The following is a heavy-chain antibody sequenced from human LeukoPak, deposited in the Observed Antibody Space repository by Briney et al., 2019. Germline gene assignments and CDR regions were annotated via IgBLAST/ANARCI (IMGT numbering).Heavy chain of an antibody. V-gene: IGHV3-30*02. J-gene: IGHJ4*02. CDR2: IHSNGNTV. Sequence: GGSLILSCVASGFTFNTFGMHWVRQAPGKGLDWVAFIHSNGNTVYYTDSVKGRFSISRDNSKNTLYLQMNSLRPDDTAVYYCASRVGTFYFDSWGQGTQVTVSS. D-gene: IGHD1-26*01. CDR1: GFTFNTFG. CDR3: ASRVGTFYFDS.